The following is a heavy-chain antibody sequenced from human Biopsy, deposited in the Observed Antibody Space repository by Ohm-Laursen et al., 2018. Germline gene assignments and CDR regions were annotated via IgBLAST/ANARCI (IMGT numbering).Heavy chain of an antibody. D-gene: IGHD1-7*01. CDR3: GRAVRNQLLTDP. CDR2: LNSVSGNS. Sequence: SVKVSCKASGYTFTSYDITWVRQASGQGPEWIGWLNSVSGNSNFGQKFRGRATVTSDTSISTAYMELSGLTSDDTATYYCGRAVRNQLLTDPWGQGTLVTVTS. CDR1: GYTFTSYD. J-gene: IGHJ5*02. V-gene: IGHV1-8*01.